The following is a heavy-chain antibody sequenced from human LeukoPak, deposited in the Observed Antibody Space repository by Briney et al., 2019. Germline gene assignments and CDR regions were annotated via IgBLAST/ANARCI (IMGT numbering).Heavy chain of an antibody. D-gene: IGHD6-19*01. J-gene: IGHJ4*02. V-gene: IGHV4-34*01. Sequence: PGGSPRLSCAASGFTFSGYAMSWVRQPPGKGLEWIGEINHSGSTNYNPSLKSRVTISVDTSKNQFSLKLSSVTAADTAVYYCARVRGFSGWTGAHSYWGQGTLVTVSS. CDR3: ARVRGFSGWTGAHSY. CDR1: GFTFSGYA. CDR2: INHSGST.